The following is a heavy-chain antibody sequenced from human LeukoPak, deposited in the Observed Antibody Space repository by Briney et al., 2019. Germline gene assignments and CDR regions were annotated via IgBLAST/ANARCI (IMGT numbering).Heavy chain of an antibody. Sequence: GGSLRLSCAASGFTFSSYSMNWVRQAPGKGLEWVSYISSSSSTIYYADSVKGRFTISRDNAKNSLYLQMNSLRAEDTAVYYCARDNVRTVGAPDFDYWGQGTLVTVSS. CDR1: GFTFSSYS. V-gene: IGHV3-48*04. J-gene: IGHJ4*02. CDR3: ARDNVRTVGAPDFDY. D-gene: IGHD1-26*01. CDR2: ISSSSSTI.